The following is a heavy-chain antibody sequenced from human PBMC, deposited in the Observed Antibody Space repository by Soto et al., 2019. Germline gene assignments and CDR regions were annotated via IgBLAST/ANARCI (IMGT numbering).Heavy chain of an antibody. V-gene: IGHV3-23*01. Sequence: QPGGSLRLSCSASLFTFSSYAMSWFRQAPGKGLEWVSSVSAGGDMTYYSDSVKGRFTISRDNSNNALFLQMNSLRAEDTALYYCARGDRGGSGSPASYYYSGLDVWGQGTTVTVSS. D-gene: IGHD3-10*01. J-gene: IGHJ6*02. CDR2: VSAGGDMT. CDR1: LFTFSSYA. CDR3: ARGDRGGSGSPASYYYSGLDV.